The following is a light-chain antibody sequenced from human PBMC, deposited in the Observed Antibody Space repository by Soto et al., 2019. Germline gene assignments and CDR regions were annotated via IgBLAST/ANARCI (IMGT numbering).Light chain of an antibody. CDR3: CSYAGSYTYV. CDR1: SSDVGVYNY. J-gene: IGLJ1*01. CDR2: DVS. Sequence: HSALSQLRSVSGSPGQSVTISCTGTSSDVGVYNYVSWYQQHPGKAPKLMIYDVSKRPSGVPDRFSGSKSGNTASLTISGLQAEDEADYYCCSYAGSYTYVFGSGTKVTV. V-gene: IGLV2-11*01.